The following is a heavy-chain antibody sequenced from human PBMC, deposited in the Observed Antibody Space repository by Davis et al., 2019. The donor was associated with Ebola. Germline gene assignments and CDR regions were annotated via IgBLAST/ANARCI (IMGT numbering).Heavy chain of an antibody. D-gene: IGHD3-3*01. CDR1: GGSFSGYY. CDR2: INHSGST. Sequence: SETLSLTCAVYGGSFSGYYWSWIRQPPGKGLEWIGEINHSGSTNSNPSPKSRVTISVDTSKNQFSLRLSSVTAADTAVYYCARGRGVGRFLEWLLRSDAFDIWGQGTMVTVSS. J-gene: IGHJ3*02. V-gene: IGHV4-34*01. CDR3: ARGRGVGRFLEWLLRSDAFDI.